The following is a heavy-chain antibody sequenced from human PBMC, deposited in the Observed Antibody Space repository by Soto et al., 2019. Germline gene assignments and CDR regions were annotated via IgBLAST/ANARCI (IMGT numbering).Heavy chain of an antibody. Sequence: QVQLVESGGGVVQPGRSLRLSCAASGFTFSYSGMHWVRQAPGKGLEWVAVISFDESDKYYADSVKGRFSISRDNAKNTVHLQMNSLRAEDTDVYYCAKDARGGYYYFDSWGQGTLVTVSS. J-gene: IGHJ4*02. V-gene: IGHV3-30*18. CDR3: AKDARGGYYYFDS. D-gene: IGHD5-12*01. CDR1: GFTFSYSG. CDR2: ISFDESDK.